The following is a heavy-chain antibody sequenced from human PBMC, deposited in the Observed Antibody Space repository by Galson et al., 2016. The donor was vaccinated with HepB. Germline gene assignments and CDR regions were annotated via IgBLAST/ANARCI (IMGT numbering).Heavy chain of an antibody. CDR3: ARDREVCDRDCSTSGYFDL. V-gene: IGHV1-69*13. CDR1: GGTFSNYA. D-gene: IGHD2-21*02. Sequence: SVKVSCKASGGTFSNYAISWVRQAPGQGLEWLGGIIPIYGRSNYAQKFQGRVTITADEATSIAYVEVRSLKSADTAVYYCARDREVCDRDCSTSGYFDLWGGGTLVTVSS. CDR2: IIPIYGRS. J-gene: IGHJ2*01.